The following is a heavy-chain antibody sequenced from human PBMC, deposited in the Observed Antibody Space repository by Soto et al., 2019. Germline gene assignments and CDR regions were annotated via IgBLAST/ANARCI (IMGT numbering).Heavy chain of an antibody. CDR1: GGSFTSNNG. CDR3: ASRDPGTSVDY. Sequence: SETLCLTWAVSGGSFTSNNGWTWVRQPPGQGLEWIGEIYRTGSTNYNPSLKSRVTISLDKSENQFSLKVTSLTAADTAVYYCASRDPGTSVDYWGQGTLVTVSS. D-gene: IGHD1-7*01. J-gene: IGHJ4*02. CDR2: IYRTGST. V-gene: IGHV4-4*02.